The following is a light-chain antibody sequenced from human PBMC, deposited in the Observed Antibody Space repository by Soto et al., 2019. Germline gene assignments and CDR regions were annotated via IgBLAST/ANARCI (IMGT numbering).Light chain of an antibody. J-gene: IGLJ2*01. Sequence: QSVLTQPPSASGTPGQRVTISCSGTGSNIGSNNVNWYQQFPGTAPKLLIYSDDQRPSGVPDRFSGSKSRTSASRAISGLQSEDEADYYCAAWDDSRNGRVVFGGGTKLTVL. CDR3: AAWDDSRNGRVV. V-gene: IGLV1-44*01. CDR2: SDD. CDR1: GSNIGSNN.